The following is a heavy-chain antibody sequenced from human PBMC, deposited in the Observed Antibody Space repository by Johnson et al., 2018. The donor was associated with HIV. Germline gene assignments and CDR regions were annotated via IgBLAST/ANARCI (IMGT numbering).Heavy chain of an antibody. CDR1: GFTFSSYA. V-gene: IGHV3-30*04. J-gene: IGHJ3*02. CDR2: ISYDGRNK. D-gene: IGHD2-21*01. CDR3: ARERRAGVKGAFDI. Sequence: VQLVESGGGVVQPGRSLRLSCAASGFTFSSYAMHWVRQAPGKGLEWVAVISYDGRNKYYADSVKGRCTISRDNSKNTLYLQMNSLRAEDTAVYYCARERRAGVKGAFDIWGQGTMVTVSS.